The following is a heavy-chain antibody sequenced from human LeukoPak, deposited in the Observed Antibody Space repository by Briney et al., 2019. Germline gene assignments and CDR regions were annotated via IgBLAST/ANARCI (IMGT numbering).Heavy chain of an antibody. CDR1: GFTLSKHW. D-gene: IGHD3-16*01. CDR2: ISSDGSTT. V-gene: IGHV3-74*01. CDR3: ATLTWGSSVDY. Sequence: GGSLRLSCEASGFTLSKHWMHWVRQAPGKGLVSVSRISSDGSTTNYAGSVKGRFTISRDNAKNTLYLQMSRLRAEDAAVYYCATLTWGSSVDYWGQGTLVTVSS. J-gene: IGHJ4*02.